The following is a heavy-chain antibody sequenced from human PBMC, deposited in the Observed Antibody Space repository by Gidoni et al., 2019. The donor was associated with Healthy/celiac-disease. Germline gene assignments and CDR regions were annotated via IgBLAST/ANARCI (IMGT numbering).Heavy chain of an antibody. Sequence: QVQLVESGGGVVQPGRSLRLSCVASGFTFSSYGMHWVRQAPGKGLEWVAVISYDGSKKNYADSVKGRFTISRDKSKDTLYLQMNSLRAEDAAVYYCAKQRITIFGVAAACMDVWGQGTTVIVSS. CDR1: GFTFSSYG. J-gene: IGHJ6*02. CDR2: ISYDGSKK. CDR3: AKQRITIFGVAAACMDV. D-gene: IGHD3-3*01. V-gene: IGHV3-30*18.